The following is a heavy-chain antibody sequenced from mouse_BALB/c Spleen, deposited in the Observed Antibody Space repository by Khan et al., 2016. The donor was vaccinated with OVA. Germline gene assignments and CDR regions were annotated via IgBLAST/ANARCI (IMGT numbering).Heavy chain of an antibody. V-gene: IGHV1-7*01. D-gene: IGHD1-1*01. CDR1: GYTFINYW. CDR2: INPSTGYT. CDR3: ARRGLRWDFDY. J-gene: IGHJ2*01. Sequence: QVQLKQSGAELAKPGASVKMCCKASGYTFINYWILWVKQRPGQGLEWIGYINPSTGYTEYNQNFKDKATLTADKSSSTAYMQLSSLTSEDSAVYYCARRGLRWDFDYWGQGTTLTVSS.